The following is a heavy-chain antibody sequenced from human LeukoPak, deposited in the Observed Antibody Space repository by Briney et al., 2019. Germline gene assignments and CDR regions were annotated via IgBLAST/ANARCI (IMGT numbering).Heavy chain of an antibody. V-gene: IGHV5-51*01. D-gene: IGHD3-3*01. CDR3: ARDASTITIFGVVIISHAFDI. CDR1: GYSFTSYW. J-gene: IGHJ3*02. CDR2: IYPGDSDT. Sequence: PGESLKISCKGSGYSFTSYWIGWVRQMPGKGLEWMGIIYPGDSDTRYSPSFQGQVTISADKSISTAYLQWSSLKASDTAMYYCARDASTITIFGVVIISHAFDIWGQGTMVTVSS.